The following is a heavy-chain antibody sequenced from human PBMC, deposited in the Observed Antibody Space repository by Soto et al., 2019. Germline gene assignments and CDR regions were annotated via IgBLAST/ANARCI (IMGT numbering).Heavy chain of an antibody. CDR2: IYYSGST. Sequence: PSETLSLTCTVSGGSISSGDYYWSWIRQPPGKGLEWIGCIYYSGSTYYNPSLKSRVTISVDTSKNQFSLKLSSVTAADTAVYYCARHRSPYGYYDSSGYEIDYWGQGTLVTVSS. V-gene: IGHV4-39*01. D-gene: IGHD3-22*01. CDR3: ARHRSPYGYYDSSGYEIDY. CDR1: GGSISSGDYY. J-gene: IGHJ4*02.